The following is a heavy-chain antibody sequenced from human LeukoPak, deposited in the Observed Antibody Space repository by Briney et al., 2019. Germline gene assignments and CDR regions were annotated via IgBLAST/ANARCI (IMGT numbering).Heavy chain of an antibody. D-gene: IGHD6-19*01. CDR2: ISSSGGRT. J-gene: IGHJ4*02. Sequence: GGSLRLSCAASGFTFSSYAMTWVRQAPGKGLEWVSTISSSGGRTYYADSVKGRFTISRDNSKNTLYLQMNSLRAEDTAVYYCAKTITVAGYYFDYWGRGTLVTVSS. V-gene: IGHV3-23*01. CDR1: GFTFSSYA. CDR3: AKTITVAGYYFDY.